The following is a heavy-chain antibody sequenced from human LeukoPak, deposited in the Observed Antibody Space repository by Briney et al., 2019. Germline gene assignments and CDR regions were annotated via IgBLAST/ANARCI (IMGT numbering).Heavy chain of an antibody. CDR2: ISYDGSNK. CDR3: AKNPGGSYSGTMDV. J-gene: IGHJ6*02. V-gene: IGHV3-30*18. Sequence: PGGSLRLSCSVSGFTFSTYVMHWVRQAPGKGLEWVAVISYDGSNKYYADSVKGRFTISRDNSKNTLYLQMNSLRAEDTAVYYCAKNPGGSYSGTMDVWGQGTTVTVSS. CDR1: GFTFSTYV. D-gene: IGHD1-26*01.